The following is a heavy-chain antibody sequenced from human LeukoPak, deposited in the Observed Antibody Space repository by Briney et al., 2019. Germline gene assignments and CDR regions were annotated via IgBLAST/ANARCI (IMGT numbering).Heavy chain of an antibody. V-gene: IGHV4-4*02. Sequence: PSETLSLTCAVSGGSISSSNWWSWVRQPPGKGLEWIGEIYHSGSANYNPSLKSRVTISVDKSKNQFSLKLSSVTAADTAVYYYARDLTIAVAAVFDYWGQGTLVTVSS. CDR3: ARDLTIAVAAVFDY. D-gene: IGHD6-19*01. CDR1: GGSISSSNW. CDR2: IYHSGSA. J-gene: IGHJ4*02.